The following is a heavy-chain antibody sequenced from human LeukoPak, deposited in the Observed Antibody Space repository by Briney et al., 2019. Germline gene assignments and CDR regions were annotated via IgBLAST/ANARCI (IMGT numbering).Heavy chain of an antibody. CDR1: GFTFSSYS. V-gene: IGHV3-21*01. Sequence: GGSLRLSCAASGFTFSSYSMNWVRQAPGKGLEWVSSISSSSSYIYYADSVKGRFTISRDNAKNSLYLQMNSLRAEDTAVYYCARDLGSGSYYKYYYCGMDVWGKGTTVTVSS. J-gene: IGHJ6*04. CDR2: ISSSSSYI. D-gene: IGHD3-10*01. CDR3: ARDLGSGSYYKYYYCGMDV.